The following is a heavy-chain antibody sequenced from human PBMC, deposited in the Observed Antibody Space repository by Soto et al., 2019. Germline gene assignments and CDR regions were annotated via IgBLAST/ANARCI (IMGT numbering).Heavy chain of an antibody. J-gene: IGHJ5*02. CDR1: GGTISKSF. CDR3: VRDGSKTLREWFDP. CDR2: IYVTGST. Sequence: QVQLQESGPGLVKPSETLSLTCSVSGGTISKSFWSWVRKPVGRGLEWMGRIYVTGSTDYNPSLRGRISMSVDIVKKTFSLRLTSVNAPDTGVYYCVRDGSKTLREWFDPWGQGLKVTVAS. V-gene: IGHV4-4*07.